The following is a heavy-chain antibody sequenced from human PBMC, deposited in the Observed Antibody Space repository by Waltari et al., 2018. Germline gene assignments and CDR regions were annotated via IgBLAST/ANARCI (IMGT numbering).Heavy chain of an antibody. CDR3: AKEIGSHYYYGMDV. J-gene: IGHJ6*02. Sequence: VQLVESGGGLVQPGGSLRLSCATSGFTFSSYALPWVRQAPGKGLEWVAVISYDGSNKYYADSVKGRFTISRDNSKNTLYLQMNSLRAEDTAVYYCAKEIGSHYYYGMDVWGQGTTVTVSS. CDR1: GFTFSSYA. V-gene: IGHV3-30*18. CDR2: ISYDGSNK. D-gene: IGHD6-25*01.